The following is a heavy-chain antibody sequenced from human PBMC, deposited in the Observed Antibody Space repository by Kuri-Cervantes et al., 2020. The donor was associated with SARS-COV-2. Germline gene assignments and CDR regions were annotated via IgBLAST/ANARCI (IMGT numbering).Heavy chain of an antibody. J-gene: IGHJ4*02. Sequence: GGSLRLSCAASGFTFSSYWMSWVRQAPGKGLEWVANIKQDGSEKYYVDSVKGRFTISRDNAKNSLYLQMNSLRAEDTAVYYCVKDSRVYYFDYWGQGTLVTDSS. CDR1: GFTFSSYW. CDR2: IKQDGSEK. D-gene: IGHD2/OR15-2a*01. V-gene: IGHV3-7*02. CDR3: VKDSRVYYFDY.